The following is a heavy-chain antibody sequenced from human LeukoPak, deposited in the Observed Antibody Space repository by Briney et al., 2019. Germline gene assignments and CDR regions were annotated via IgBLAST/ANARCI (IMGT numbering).Heavy chain of an antibody. CDR3: ARDRGTWNDDGFDY. D-gene: IGHD1-1*01. CDR2: IYYSGST. J-gene: IGHJ4*02. Sequence: SETLSLTCTVSGGSISSYYWSWIRQPPGKGLEWIGYIYYSGSTNYNPSLKSRVTISVDTSKNQFSLKLSSATAADTAVYYCARDRGTWNDDGFDYWGQGTLVTVSS. CDR1: GGSISSYY. V-gene: IGHV4-59*12.